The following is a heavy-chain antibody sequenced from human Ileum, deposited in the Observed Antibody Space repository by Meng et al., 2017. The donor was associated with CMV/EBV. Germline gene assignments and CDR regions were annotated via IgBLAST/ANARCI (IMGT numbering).Heavy chain of an antibody. CDR3: IHYGSGSHSTDH. V-gene: IGHV3-73*01. CDR2: VGMKSNRYAT. J-gene: IGHJ4*02. D-gene: IGHD3-10*01. CDR1: GLTFSGAD. Sequence: GESLKISCVASGLTFSGADMDCVRQVSGKGLEWVGRVGMKSNRYATDYAASVKGRFTISRDDSKNTAYLQMRSLKTEDTARYYCIHYGSGSHSTDHWGQGTLVTVSS.